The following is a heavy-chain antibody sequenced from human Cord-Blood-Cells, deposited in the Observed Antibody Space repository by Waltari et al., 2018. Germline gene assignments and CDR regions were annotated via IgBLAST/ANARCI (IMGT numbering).Heavy chain of an antibody. CDR3: ARDRDWNFDY. V-gene: IGHV4-59*01. Sequence: QVQLQESGPGLVKPSETLSLTCTVSGGSISSYYWSWIRQPPGKGLEWIGYIYYSGSTNYTPSLKSRDPISVDTSKNQFSLKLSSVTAADTAVYYCARDRDWNFDYWGQGTLVTISS. CDR1: GGSISSYY. D-gene: IGHD1-1*01. CDR2: IYYSGST. J-gene: IGHJ4*02.